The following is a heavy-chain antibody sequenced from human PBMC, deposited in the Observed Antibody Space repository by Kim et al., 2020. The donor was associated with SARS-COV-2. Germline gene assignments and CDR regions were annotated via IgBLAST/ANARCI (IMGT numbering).Heavy chain of an antibody. CDR1: GFTFSSYG. J-gene: IGHJ1*01. V-gene: IGHV3-30*18. CDR2: ISYDGSNK. Sequence: GGSLRLSCAASGFTFSSYGMHWVRQAPGKGLEWVAVISYDGSNKYYADSVKGRFTISRDNSKNTLYLQMNSLRAEDTAVYYCAKAYYSSGWSPPLFWGQG. CDR3: AKAYYSSGWSPPLF. D-gene: IGHD6-19*01.